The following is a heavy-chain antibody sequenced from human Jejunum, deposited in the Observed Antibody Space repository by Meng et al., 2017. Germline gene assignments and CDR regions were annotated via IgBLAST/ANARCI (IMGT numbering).Heavy chain of an antibody. D-gene: IGHD6-19*01. CDR3: ARDKNRGCSAEESGFDL. CDR1: GFTFSAFE. V-gene: IGHV3-48*03. Sequence: GGSLRLSCAASGFTFSAFEMNWVRQTPGKGLEWIAYISETGRTIYADSVEGRFTISRDNAKNSVFLQMNSLRVEDTALYYCARDKNRGCSAEESGFDLWGQGTLVTVSS. CDR2: ISETGRTI. J-gene: IGHJ4*02.